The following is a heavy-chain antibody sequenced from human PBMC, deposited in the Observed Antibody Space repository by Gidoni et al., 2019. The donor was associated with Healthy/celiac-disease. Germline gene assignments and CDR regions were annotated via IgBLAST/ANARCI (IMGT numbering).Heavy chain of an antibody. J-gene: IGHJ4*02. Sequence: QLQLQESGPGLVKPSETLSLTCTVSGGSISSSSYYWGWIRQPPGKGLEWIGSIYYSGSTYYNPSLKSRVTISVDTSKNQFSLKLSSVTAADTAVYYCARHGRERGPGIPYYFDYWGQGTLVTVSS. V-gene: IGHV4-39*01. CDR3: ARHGRERGPGIPYYFDY. CDR2: IYYSGST. D-gene: IGHD1-1*01. CDR1: GGSISSSSYY.